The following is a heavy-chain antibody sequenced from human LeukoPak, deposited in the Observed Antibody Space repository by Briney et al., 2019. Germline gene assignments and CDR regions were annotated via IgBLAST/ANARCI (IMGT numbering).Heavy chain of an antibody. J-gene: IGHJ4*02. CDR2: ISYDGSNK. V-gene: IGHV3-30*14. D-gene: IGHD1-26*01. Sequence: PGGSLRLSCAASGFTFSSYAMHWVRQAPGKGLEWVAVISYDGSNKYYADSVKGRFTISRDNSKNTLYLQMNSLRAEDTAVYYCARDPGGSYYFDYWGQGTLVTVSS. CDR1: GFTFSSYA. CDR3: ARDPGGSYYFDY.